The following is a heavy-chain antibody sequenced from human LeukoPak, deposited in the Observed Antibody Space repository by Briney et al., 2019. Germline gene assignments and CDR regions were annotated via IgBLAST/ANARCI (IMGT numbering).Heavy chain of an antibody. CDR3: AKDDVVVPAAILDY. CDR2: ISGSGGST. Sequence: PGGSLRLSCAASGFTFSSYAMSWVRQAPGKGLEWVSAISGSGGSTYYADSVKGRFTISRDNSKNTLYLQMNSLRAEDTAVYYCAKDDVVVPAAILDYWGQGTLVTVSS. CDR1: GFTFSSYA. J-gene: IGHJ4*02. V-gene: IGHV3-23*01. D-gene: IGHD2-2*01.